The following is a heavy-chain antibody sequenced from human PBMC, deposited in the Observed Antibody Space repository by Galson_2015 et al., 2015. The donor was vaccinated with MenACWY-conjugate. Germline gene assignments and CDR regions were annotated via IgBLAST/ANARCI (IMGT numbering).Heavy chain of an antibody. D-gene: IGHD3-3*01. CDR3: ARDSTLYEMDV. CDR2: ISSSSSYI. V-gene: IGHV3-21*01. J-gene: IGHJ6*02. Sequence: SLRLSCAASGFTFSSYSMNWVRQAPGKGLEWVSSISSSSSYIYYADSVKGRFTISRDNAKNSLYLQMNSLRAEDTAVYYCARDSTLYEMDVWGQGTTVTVPS. CDR1: GFTFSSYS.